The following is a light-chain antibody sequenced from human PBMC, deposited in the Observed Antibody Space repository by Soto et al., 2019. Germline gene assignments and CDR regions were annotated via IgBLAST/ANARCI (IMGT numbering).Light chain of an antibody. V-gene: IGLV2-14*01. J-gene: IGLJ2*01. Sequence: QSALTQPASVSGSPGQSITISCTGTSSDVGDYNYVSWYQQHPGKAPKLMIYEVSNRPSGVSNRFSGSKSGNTASLTSSGLQAEDEADYYCSSYTSSTPVVFGGGTTLPVL. CDR3: SSYTSSTPVV. CDR1: SSDVGDYNY. CDR2: EVS.